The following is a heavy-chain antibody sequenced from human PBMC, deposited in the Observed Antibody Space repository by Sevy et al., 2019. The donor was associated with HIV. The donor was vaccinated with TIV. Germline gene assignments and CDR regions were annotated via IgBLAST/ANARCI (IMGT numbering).Heavy chain of an antibody. V-gene: IGHV3-7*01. CDR3: ARGQRRTTGYSSSWFYFQH. CDR1: GFTFSSYW. J-gene: IGHJ1*01. Sequence: GGSLRLSCAASGFTFSSYWMSWVRQAPGKGLEWVANIKQDGSEKYYVDSVKGRFTISRDNAKNSLYLQMNSLRAEETAVYYCARGQRRTTGYSSSWFYFQHWGQGTLVTVSS. D-gene: IGHD6-13*01. CDR2: IKQDGSEK.